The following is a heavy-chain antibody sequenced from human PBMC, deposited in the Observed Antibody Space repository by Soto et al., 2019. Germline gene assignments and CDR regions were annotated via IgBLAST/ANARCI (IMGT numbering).Heavy chain of an antibody. J-gene: IGHJ4*02. CDR3: ARGRRYLLWFGDVRQDY. CDR2: INHSGST. V-gene: IGHV4-34*01. Sequence: QVQLQQWGAGLLKPSETLSLTCAVYGGSFSGYYWGWIRQPPGKGLEWIGEINHSGSTNYNPSLKSRVTISVDTSKTQFSLKLSSVTAADTAVYYCARGRRYLLWFGDVRQDYWGQGTLVTVSS. D-gene: IGHD3-10*01. CDR1: GGSFSGYY.